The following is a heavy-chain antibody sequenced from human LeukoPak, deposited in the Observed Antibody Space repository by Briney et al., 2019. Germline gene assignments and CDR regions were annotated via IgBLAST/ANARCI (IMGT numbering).Heavy chain of an antibody. CDR3: SANLYVDTAMVVSYYGMDV. Sequence: GGSLRLSCAASGFTFSSYGMHWVRQAPGKGLEWVAAISYDGSNKYYADSVKGRFTISRDNSKNTLYLQMNSLRAEDTAVYYCSANLYVDTAMVVSYYGMDVWGKGTTVTVSS. D-gene: IGHD5-18*01. V-gene: IGHV3-30*03. CDR1: GFTFSSYG. CDR2: ISYDGSNK. J-gene: IGHJ6*04.